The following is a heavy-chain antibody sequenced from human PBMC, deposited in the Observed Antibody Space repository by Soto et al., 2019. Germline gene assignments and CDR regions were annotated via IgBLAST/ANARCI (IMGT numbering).Heavy chain of an antibody. Sequence: PSETLSLTCTVTGGAISGYYWTWIWQSDGEGLEWIGRIYSSGSTNYNPSLKSRVTISLDTSMNYFSLRLSSVTAADTAVYYCARGQRFSDWFDPWGQGTLVTGSS. CDR3: ARGQRFSDWFDP. V-gene: IGHV4-4*07. CDR1: GGAISGYY. CDR2: IYSSGST. J-gene: IGHJ5*02. D-gene: IGHD3-3*01.